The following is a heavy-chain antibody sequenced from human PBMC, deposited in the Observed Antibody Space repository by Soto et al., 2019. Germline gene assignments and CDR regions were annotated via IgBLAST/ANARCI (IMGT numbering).Heavy chain of an antibody. V-gene: IGHV1-69*12. Sequence: QVQLVQSGAEVKKPGSSVKVSCKASGGTFSSYAISWVRQAPGQGLEWMGGIIPIFGTANYAQKFQGRVTITADEYTRTAYMELSSLRSEDTAVYYCARGSDYDSSGYYYSWFDPWGQGTLVTVSS. D-gene: IGHD3-22*01. J-gene: IGHJ5*02. CDR2: IIPIFGTA. CDR1: GGTFSSYA. CDR3: ARGSDYDSSGYYYSWFDP.